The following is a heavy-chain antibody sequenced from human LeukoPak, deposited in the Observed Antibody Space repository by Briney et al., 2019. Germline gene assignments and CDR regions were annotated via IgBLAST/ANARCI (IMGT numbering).Heavy chain of an antibody. CDR2: IYYSGST. CDR3: ARCKDSSVYYYYYGMDV. V-gene: IGHV4-31*03. D-gene: IGHD3-22*01. Sequence: SETLSLTCTVSGGSISSGGYYWSWIRQHPGKGLEWIGYIYYSGSTYYNPSLKSRVTISVDTSKNQFSLKLSSVTAADTAVCYCARCKDSSVYYYYYGMDVWGQGTTVTVSS. CDR1: GGSISSGGYY. J-gene: IGHJ6*02.